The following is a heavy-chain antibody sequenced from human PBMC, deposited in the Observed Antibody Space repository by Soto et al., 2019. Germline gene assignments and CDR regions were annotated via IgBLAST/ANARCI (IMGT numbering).Heavy chain of an antibody. D-gene: IGHD3-9*01. CDR2: MDPKNGDT. CDR1: GNFFLAYK. V-gene: IGHV1-8*01. Sequence: QVQLVQSGAEVKKPGASMRVSCKASGNFFLAYKFNWVRQVPGQGLEWMGWMDPKNGDTDYSQKFQGRVSMTGNTSIITAYLELSSLRPDDTAIYYCARETAVGLSELLTRSRVDYYYMALWGQGTTVTVSS. CDR3: ARETAVGLSELLTRSRVDYYYMAL. J-gene: IGHJ6*03.